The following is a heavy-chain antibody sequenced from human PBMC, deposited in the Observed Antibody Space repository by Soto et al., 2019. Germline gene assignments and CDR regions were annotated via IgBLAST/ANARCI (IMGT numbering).Heavy chain of an antibody. J-gene: IGHJ4*02. Sequence: GGSLRLSCAASGFSFSDYWMAWVRQAPGKGLEWVANIDQGGGEKHYVDSVQGRVTISRDNDKNSLYLQMNSLRAEDTAVYYCASNPGLRKHSLRFDYWGQGTLVTVSS. CDR3: ASNPGLRKHSLRFDY. D-gene: IGHD3-3*01. CDR1: GFSFSDYW. V-gene: IGHV3-7*05. CDR2: IDQGGGEK.